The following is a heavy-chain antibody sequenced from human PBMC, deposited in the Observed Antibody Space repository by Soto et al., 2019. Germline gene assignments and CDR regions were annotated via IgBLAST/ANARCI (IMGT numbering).Heavy chain of an antibody. V-gene: IGHV3-74*01. CDR1: GFTFSSYL. CDR2: INSDGSST. J-gene: IGHJ6*02. Sequence: EVQLVESGGGLVQPGGSLRLSCAASGFTFSSYLMHWVRQAPGKGLVWVSRINSDGSSTSYADSVKGRFTISRDNAKNTLYLQINSLRAEDTAVYYCAKGGSGIMDVWGPGTTVTVSS. D-gene: IGHD3-10*01. CDR3: AKGGSGIMDV.